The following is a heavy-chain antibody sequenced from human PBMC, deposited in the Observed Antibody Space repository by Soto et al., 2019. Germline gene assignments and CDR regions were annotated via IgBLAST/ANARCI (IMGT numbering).Heavy chain of an antibody. D-gene: IGHD4-4*01. CDR2: IYYSGST. CDR3: ARVRVTTLGENYYYYGMDV. J-gene: IGHJ6*02. V-gene: IGHV4-31*03. CDR1: GGSISSGGYY. Sequence: SGTLSLTCTVSGGSISSGGYYWSWIRQHPGKGLEWIGYIYYSGSTYYNPSLKSRVTISVDTSKNQFSMKLSSVTAADTAVYYCARVRVTTLGENYYYYGMDVWGQGTTVTVS.